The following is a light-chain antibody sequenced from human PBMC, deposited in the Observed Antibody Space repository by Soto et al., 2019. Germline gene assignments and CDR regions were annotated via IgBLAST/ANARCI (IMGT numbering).Light chain of an antibody. CDR3: QQYSSLWT. CDR2: GAS. Sequence: EIVLTQSPGTLSLSPGERASLSCRTSQSVSNNYLAWYQQKPGQAPRLLIYGASSRATGIPDRFICSGSGTDFTLSISRLEPEDFAVYYCQQYSSLWTFRQGTKVDIK. V-gene: IGKV3-20*01. J-gene: IGKJ1*01. CDR1: QSVSNNY.